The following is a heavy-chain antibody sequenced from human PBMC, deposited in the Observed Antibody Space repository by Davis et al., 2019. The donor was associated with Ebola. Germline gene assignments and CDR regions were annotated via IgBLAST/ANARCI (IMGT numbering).Heavy chain of an antibody. CDR3: ARGKSYCSGGSCYLTYNWFDP. Sequence: ASVKVSCKASGYTFTSYGISWVRQAPGQGLEWMGWISAYNGNTNYAQKLQGRVTMTTDTSTSTAYMELRSLRSDDTAVYYCARGKSYCSGGSCYLTYNWFDPWGQGTLVTVSS. CDR1: GYTFTSYG. CDR2: ISAYNGNT. D-gene: IGHD2-15*01. J-gene: IGHJ5*02. V-gene: IGHV1-18*01.